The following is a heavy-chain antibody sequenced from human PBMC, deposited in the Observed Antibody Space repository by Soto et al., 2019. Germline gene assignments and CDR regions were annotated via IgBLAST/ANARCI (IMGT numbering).Heavy chain of an antibody. CDR1: GGSINSGGYS. V-gene: IGHV4-30-2*01. Sequence: SETLSLTCDVSGGSINSGGYSWSWIRQPPGKGLEWIGYISNSGSTYYNPSLKSRVTISVDRSKNQFSLKLSSVTAADTALYYCASSGYYYVPPGYWGQGTLVTVSS. J-gene: IGHJ4*02. CDR2: ISNSGST. CDR3: ASSGYYYVPPGY. D-gene: IGHD3-22*01.